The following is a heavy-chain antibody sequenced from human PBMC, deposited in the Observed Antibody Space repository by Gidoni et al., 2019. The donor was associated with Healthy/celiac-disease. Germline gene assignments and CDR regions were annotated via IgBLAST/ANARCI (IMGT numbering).Heavy chain of an antibody. V-gene: IGHV3-48*03. CDR2: ISSSGSTI. CDR3: ASSYYDPPILLDY. D-gene: IGHD3-22*01. CDR1: GFTFSSYE. Sequence: EVQLVESGGGLVQPGGSLRLSCAASGFTFSSYEMNWVRQAPGKGLEWVSYISSSGSTIYYADSVKGRFTISRDNAKNSLYLQMNSLRAEDTAVYYCASSYYDPPILLDYWGQGTLVTVSS. J-gene: IGHJ4*02.